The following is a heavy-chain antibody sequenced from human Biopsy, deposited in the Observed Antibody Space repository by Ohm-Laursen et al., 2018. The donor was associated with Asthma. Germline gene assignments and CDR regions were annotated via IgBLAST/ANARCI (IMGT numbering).Heavy chain of an antibody. Sequence: TLSLTCPVSGGSISSNFYYWGWIRQPPGKGLEWIGNIYKSGQVYYNLSLKSRVTISVDTSKNQFSLQLRSVTAADTAVYFCARRGGVRRYFDYWGQGTLVTVSS. V-gene: IGHV4-39*07. CDR1: GGSISSNFYY. CDR3: ARRGGVRRYFDY. D-gene: IGHD3-16*01. J-gene: IGHJ4*02. CDR2: IYKSGQV.